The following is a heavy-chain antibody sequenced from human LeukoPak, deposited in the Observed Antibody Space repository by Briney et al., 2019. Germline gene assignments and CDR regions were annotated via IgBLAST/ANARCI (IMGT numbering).Heavy chain of an antibody. D-gene: IGHD5-24*01. CDR2: IKQDGSEK. CDR1: GFTFSNAW. J-gene: IGHJ4*02. Sequence: PGGSLRLSCAASGFTFSNAWMSWVRQAPGKGLEWVANIKQDGSEKYYVDSVKGRFTISRDNAKNSLYLQMNSLRAEDTAVYYCASQVEMATILDYWGQGTLVTVSS. CDR3: ASQVEMATILDY. V-gene: IGHV3-7*01.